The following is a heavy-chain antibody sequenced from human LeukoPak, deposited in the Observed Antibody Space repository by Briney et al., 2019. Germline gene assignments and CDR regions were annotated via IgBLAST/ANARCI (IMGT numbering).Heavy chain of an antibody. D-gene: IGHD4-17*01. CDR3: ARGQTTVTN. J-gene: IGHJ4*02. CDR1: GFTFSSYS. V-gene: IGHV3-7*03. Sequence: LPGGSLRLSCAASGFTFSSYSMNCVRQAPGEGMEWVANIKEDGREKYCVDSVKGRFTISRDNAKNSLYLQMNSLRAEDTAVYYCARGQTTVTNWGQGTLVTVSS. CDR2: IKEDGREK.